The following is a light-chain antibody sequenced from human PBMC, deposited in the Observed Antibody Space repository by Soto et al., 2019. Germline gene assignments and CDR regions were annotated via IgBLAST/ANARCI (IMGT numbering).Light chain of an antibody. V-gene: IGLV2-14*01. J-gene: IGLJ1*01. CDR3: GSYTSSSPYV. Sequence: QSALTQPASVSGAPGQSINISCTGTSSDVGGYNYVSWYQQHPGKAPKLMIYDVSNRPSGVSNRFSGSKSGNTASLTISGLQADDEADYYCGSYTSSSPYVFGTGTKLTVL. CDR1: SSDVGGYNY. CDR2: DVS.